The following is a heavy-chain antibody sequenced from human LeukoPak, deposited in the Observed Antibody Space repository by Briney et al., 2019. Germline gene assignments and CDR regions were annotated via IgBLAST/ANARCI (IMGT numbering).Heavy chain of an antibody. D-gene: IGHD3-22*01. CDR2: IRQEGSEK. V-gene: IGHV3-7*03. CDR3: AKDWRPREANYYDSSGYYYPFDY. Sequence: GGSLRLSCAASGFTFSSYWMGWVRQAPGQGLEWVANIRQEGSEKNYADSVKGRFTISRDNAKNSLYLQMNSLRAEDTAVYYCAKDWRPREANYYDSSGYYYPFDYWGQGTLVTVSS. CDR1: GFTFSSYW. J-gene: IGHJ4*02.